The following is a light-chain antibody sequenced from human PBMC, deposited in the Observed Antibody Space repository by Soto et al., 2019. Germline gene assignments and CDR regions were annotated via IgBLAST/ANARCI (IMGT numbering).Light chain of an antibody. CDR3: QQYGRSATFT. Sequence: ELVLTLSPGTLSLSRGERATRSCRASQRVSGNYLAGYKQKHGQAPRHLMNGATSRATGIPDRISGSVSGTDFTLTISRLEPEDFAVYYCQQYGRSATFTFGPGTKVDIK. V-gene: IGKV3-20*01. J-gene: IGKJ3*01. CDR2: GAT. CDR1: QRVSGNY.